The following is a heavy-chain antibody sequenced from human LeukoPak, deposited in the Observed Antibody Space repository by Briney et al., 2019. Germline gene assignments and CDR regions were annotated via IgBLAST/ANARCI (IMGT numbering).Heavy chain of an antibody. CDR1: GYTFTGYY. V-gene: IGHV1-2*02. D-gene: IGHD3-22*01. Sequence: GASVKVSCKASGYTFTGYYMHWVRQAPGQGLEWMGWINPNSGGTNYAQKFQGRVTMTRDTSISTAYMELSRLRSDDTAVYYCARAGDYYDSSGHFDYWGQGTLVTVSS. J-gene: IGHJ4*02. CDR3: ARAGDYYDSSGHFDY. CDR2: INPNSGGT.